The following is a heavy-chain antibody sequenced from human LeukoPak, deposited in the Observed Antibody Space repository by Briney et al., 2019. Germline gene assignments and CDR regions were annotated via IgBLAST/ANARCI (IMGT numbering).Heavy chain of an antibody. J-gene: IGHJ4*02. D-gene: IGHD5-12*01. CDR3: ARDRRYSGYEEYDY. CDR2: IIPILGIA. Sequence: SVKVSCKVSGGTFSSYAISWVRQAPGQGLEWMGRIIPILGIANYAQKFQGRVTITADKSTSTAYMELSSLRSEDTAVYYCARDRRYSGYEEYDYWGQGTLVTVSS. CDR1: GGTFSSYA. V-gene: IGHV1-69*04.